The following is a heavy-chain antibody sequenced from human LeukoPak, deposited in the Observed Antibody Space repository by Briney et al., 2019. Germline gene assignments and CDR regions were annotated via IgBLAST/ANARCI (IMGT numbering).Heavy chain of an antibody. Sequence: GGSLRLSCAASGITFSSYGMHWVRQAPGKGLEWVSAISGSGGDTYYADSVKGRFTISRDNSKNTLYLQMKSLRAEDTAVYYCAKDGSGSYYLPYSSFDYWGQGTLVTVSS. V-gene: IGHV3-23*01. J-gene: IGHJ4*02. CDR1: GITFSSYG. D-gene: IGHD3-10*01. CDR3: AKDGSGSYYLPYSSFDY. CDR2: ISGSGGDT.